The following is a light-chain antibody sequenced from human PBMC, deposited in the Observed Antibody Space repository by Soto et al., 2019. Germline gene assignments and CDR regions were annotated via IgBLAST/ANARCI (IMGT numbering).Light chain of an antibody. CDR1: QSVSSSY. CDR2: GAS. CDR3: QQYGSSPFP. V-gene: IGKV3-20*01. J-gene: IGKJ5*01. Sequence: EIVLPQSPGTLSLSPGERATLSCRASQSVSSSYLAWYQQKPGQAPRLLIYGASSRATGIPDRFSGSGSGTDFTLTISRLEPEDFAVYYCQQYGSSPFPFGQGTRLEIK.